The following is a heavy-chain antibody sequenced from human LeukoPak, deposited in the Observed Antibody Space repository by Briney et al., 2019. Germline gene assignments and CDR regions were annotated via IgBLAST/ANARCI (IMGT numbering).Heavy chain of an antibody. CDR1: GGSISSYY. J-gene: IGHJ3*02. V-gene: IGHV4-59*12. CDR3: ARGGGYYDSSGPPNAFDI. D-gene: IGHD3-22*01. CDR2: IYYRGST. Sequence: PSETLSLTCSVSGGSISSYYWSWIRQPPGKGLEWIGYIYYRGSTNYNPSLKSRVTISVDTSKNQFSLKLSSVTAADTAVYYCARGGGYYDSSGPPNAFDIWGQGTMVTVSS.